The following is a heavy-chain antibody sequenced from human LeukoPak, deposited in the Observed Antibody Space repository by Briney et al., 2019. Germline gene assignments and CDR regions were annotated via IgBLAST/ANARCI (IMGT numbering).Heavy chain of an antibody. Sequence: ASVKVSCKASGYTLTDYYMHWVRQAPGQGLEWMGWINPNSGDTNYAQKFQGRATMTRDTSISTVYMELSRLRSDDTAVYYCARGYYDILTGYYSRGFYYYYYMDVWGKGTTVTVSS. D-gene: IGHD3-9*01. CDR3: ARGYYDILTGYYSRGFYYYYYMDV. CDR2: INPNSGDT. V-gene: IGHV1-2*02. CDR1: GYTLTDYY. J-gene: IGHJ6*03.